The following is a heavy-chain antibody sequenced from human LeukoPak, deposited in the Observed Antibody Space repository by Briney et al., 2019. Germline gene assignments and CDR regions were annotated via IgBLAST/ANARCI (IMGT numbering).Heavy chain of an antibody. CDR2: ISYDGSNK. D-gene: IGHD2-15*01. CDR1: GFTFSSYG. Sequence: GGSLRLSCAASGFTFSSYGMHWVRQAPGKGLEWVAVISYDGSNKYYADSVKGRFTISRDNSKNTLYLQMNSLRAEDTAVYYCAKGPVRRPLGYCSGGSCYSVAYYGMDVWGQGTTVTVSS. CDR3: AKGPVRRPLGYCSGGSCYSVAYYGMDV. J-gene: IGHJ6*02. V-gene: IGHV3-30*18.